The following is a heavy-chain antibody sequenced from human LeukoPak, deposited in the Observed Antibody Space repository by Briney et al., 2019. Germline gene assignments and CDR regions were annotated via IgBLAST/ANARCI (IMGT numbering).Heavy chain of an antibody. Sequence: ASVKVSCKTSGYTFSTYGVTWVRQAPGQGFQWMGWISGHTGNTKCAENFQGRISLTTDTSATTAHMELRSLTSDDTAVYYCARDLSSGGWTLEFDYWGQGSLVTVAS. J-gene: IGHJ4*02. CDR2: ISGHTGNT. V-gene: IGHV1-18*01. D-gene: IGHD1-1*01. CDR3: ARDLSSGGWTLEFDY. CDR1: GYTFSTYG.